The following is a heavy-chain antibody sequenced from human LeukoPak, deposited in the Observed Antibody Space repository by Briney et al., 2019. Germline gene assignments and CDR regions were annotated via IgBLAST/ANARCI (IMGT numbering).Heavy chain of an antibody. CDR1: GYTFTSYD. CDR3: ARGPPHIAARPDY. CDR2: MNPNSGNT. J-gene: IGHJ4*02. Sequence: ASVKVSCKASGYTFTSYDINWVRQATGQGPEWMGWMNPNSGNTGYAQKFQGRVTITRNTSISTAYMELSSLRSEDTAVYYCARGPPHIAARPDYWGQGTLVTVSS. D-gene: IGHD6-6*01. V-gene: IGHV1-8*03.